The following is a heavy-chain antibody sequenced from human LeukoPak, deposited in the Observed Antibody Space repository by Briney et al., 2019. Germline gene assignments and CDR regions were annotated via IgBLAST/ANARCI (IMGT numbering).Heavy chain of an antibody. J-gene: IGHJ4*02. CDR1: GFSFTTYW. CDR2: VRQDGGEQ. D-gene: IGHD6-13*01. CDR3: ANRGSSYFFDD. V-gene: IGHV3-7*05. Sequence: PGGSLRLSCTASGFSFTTYWLSWVRQAPGKGLEWVANVRQDGGEQQYADSLRGRFTISRDNAKNSVYLQMNSLRADDTAVYYCANRGSSYFFDDWGQGTLVTVSS.